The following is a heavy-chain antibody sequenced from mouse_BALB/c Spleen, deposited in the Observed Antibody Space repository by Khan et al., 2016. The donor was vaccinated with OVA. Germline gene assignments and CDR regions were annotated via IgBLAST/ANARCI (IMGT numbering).Heavy chain of an antibody. J-gene: IGHJ2*01. CDR2: ISYSGNT. CDR1: GYSITSYYA. D-gene: IGHD3-2*02. CDR3: ARIQEGDFDY. V-gene: IGHV3-2*02. Sequence: EVQLVESGPGLVKPSQSLSLTCTVTGYSITSYYAWNWIRQFPGNKLEWMGYISYSGNTKYNPSLKSRFSITRDTSTNQFFLQLNYVTIEDTATDYCARIQEGDFDYWGQGTTLTVSS.